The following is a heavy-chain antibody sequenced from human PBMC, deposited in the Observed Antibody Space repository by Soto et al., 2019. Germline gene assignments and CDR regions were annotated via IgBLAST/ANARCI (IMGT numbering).Heavy chain of an antibody. CDR3: ARDAVGVVGATLWEDAFDI. V-gene: IGHV3-33*01. D-gene: IGHD1-26*01. J-gene: IGHJ3*02. Sequence: QVQLVESGGGVVQPGRSLRLSCAASGFTFSSYGMHWVRQAPGKGLEWVAGIWYAGSNKYYADSVKGRFTISRDNSKNTLYLQMNSLGAEDTAVYYCARDAVGVVGATLWEDAFDIWGQGTMVTVSS. CDR2: IWYAGSNK. CDR1: GFTFSSYG.